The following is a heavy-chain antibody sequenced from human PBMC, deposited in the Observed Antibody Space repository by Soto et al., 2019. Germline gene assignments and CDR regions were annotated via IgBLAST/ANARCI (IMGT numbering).Heavy chain of an antibody. CDR1: GGSISSSSYY. CDR3: AREEYSSSWYRNSGWFDP. CDR2: IYYSGST. J-gene: IGHJ5*02. D-gene: IGHD6-13*01. V-gene: IGHV4-39*02. Sequence: NPSETLSLTCTVSGGSISSSSYYWGWIRQPPGKGLEWIGSIYYSGSTYYNPSLKSRVTISVDTSKNQFSLKLSSVTAADTAVYYCAREEYSSSWYRNSGWFDPWGQGTLVTVSS.